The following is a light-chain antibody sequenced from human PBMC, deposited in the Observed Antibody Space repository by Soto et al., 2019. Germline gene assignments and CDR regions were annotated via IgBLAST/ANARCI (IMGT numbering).Light chain of an antibody. J-gene: IGKJ5*01. CDR2: GAS. V-gene: IGKV3-20*01. CDR3: QHYGPSPRIT. CDR1: QSVSSSY. Sequence: EIVLTQSPGTLSLSPGERATLSCRASQSVSSSYLAWYQQKPGQAPRLLIYGASSRATGIPDRFSGSGSGTDFTLTISTLEPEYFAVYYCQHYGPSPRITFGQGTRLEIK.